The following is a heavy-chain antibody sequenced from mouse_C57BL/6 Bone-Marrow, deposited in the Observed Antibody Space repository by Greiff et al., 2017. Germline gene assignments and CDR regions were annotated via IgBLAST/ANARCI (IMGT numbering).Heavy chain of an antibody. D-gene: IGHD1-1*01. J-gene: IGHJ1*03. CDR3: ARPYYSGSSHWYFDV. Sequence: VQRVESGAELVKPGASVKISCKASGYAFSSYWMNWVKQRPGKGLEWIGQIYPGDGDTNYNGKFTGKATLTADKSSSTAYMQLSSLTSEDSAVYFCARPYYSGSSHWYFDVWGTGTTVTVSS. V-gene: IGHV1-80*01. CDR1: GYAFSSYW. CDR2: IYPGDGDT.